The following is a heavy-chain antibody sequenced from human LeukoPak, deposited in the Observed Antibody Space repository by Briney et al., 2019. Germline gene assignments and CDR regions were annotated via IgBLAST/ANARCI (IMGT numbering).Heavy chain of an antibody. CDR1: GFTFSNYS. D-gene: IGHD3-22*01. CDR3: ARERRYYYDSSGYQDY. CDR2: ISSSGSTI. Sequence: PGGSLRLSCAASGFTFSNYSMNWVRQAPGEGLEWVSYISSSGSTIYYADSVKGRFTISRDNAKNSLYLQMNSLRAEDTAVYYCARERRYYYDSSGYQDYWGQGTLVTVSS. V-gene: IGHV3-48*04. J-gene: IGHJ4*02.